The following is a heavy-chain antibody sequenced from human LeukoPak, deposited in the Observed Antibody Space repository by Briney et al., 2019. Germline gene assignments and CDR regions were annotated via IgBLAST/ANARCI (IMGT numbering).Heavy chain of an antibody. CDR3: AKDIAGYYYYMDV. CDR1: GFTFDDYA. Sequence: GGSLRLSCAASGFTFDDYAMHWVRQAPGKGLEWVSGISWNSGSIGYADSVEGRFTISRDNAKNSLYLQMNSLRAEDMALYYCAKDIAGYYYYMDVWGKGTTVTVSS. CDR2: ISWNSGSI. J-gene: IGHJ6*03. V-gene: IGHV3-9*03.